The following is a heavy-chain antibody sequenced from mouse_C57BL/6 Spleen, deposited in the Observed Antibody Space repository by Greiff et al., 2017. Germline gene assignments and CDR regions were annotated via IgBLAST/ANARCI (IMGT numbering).Heavy chain of an antibody. V-gene: IGHV5-6*01. D-gene: IGHD2-3*01. CDR1: GFTFSSYG. J-gene: IGHJ4*01. CDR3: ASGGYDYYAMDY. CDR2: ISSGGSYT. Sequence: EVQVVESGGDLVKPGGSLKLSCAASGFTFSSYGMSWVRQTPDKRLEWVATISSGGSYTYYPDSVKGRFTISRDNAKNTLYLQMSSLKSEDTAMYYCASGGYDYYAMDYWGQGTSVTVSS.